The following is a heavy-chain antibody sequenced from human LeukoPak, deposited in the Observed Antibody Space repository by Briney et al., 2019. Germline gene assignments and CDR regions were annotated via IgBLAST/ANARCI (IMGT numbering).Heavy chain of an antibody. CDR3: ARSTVVVTAIDSYFDY. CDR1: GYTFTGYY. J-gene: IGHJ4*02. CDR2: INPNSGGT. D-gene: IGHD2-21*02. Sequence: ASVKVSCKASGYTFTGYYMHWVRQAPGQGLEWMGWINPNSGGTNYAQKFQGWVTMTRDTSISTAYMELSRLRSDDTAVYYCARSTVVVTAIDSYFDYWGQGTLVTVSS. V-gene: IGHV1-2*04.